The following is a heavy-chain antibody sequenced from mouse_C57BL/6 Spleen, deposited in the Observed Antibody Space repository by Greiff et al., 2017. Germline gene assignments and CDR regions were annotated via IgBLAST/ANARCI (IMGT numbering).Heavy chain of an antibody. J-gene: IGHJ2*01. CDR2: INPSDGDT. V-gene: IGHV1-74*01. Sequence: QVQLQQPGAELVKPGASVKVSCKASGYTFTSYWMTWVKPRPGKGLEWIGRINPSDGDTNYNQKFKGKATLPVDKSSRTAYMQLRSLTSEDSAVYYCAIGITTVGEDYWGQGTTLTVSS. CDR3: AIGITTVGEDY. D-gene: IGHD1-1*01. CDR1: GYTFTSYW.